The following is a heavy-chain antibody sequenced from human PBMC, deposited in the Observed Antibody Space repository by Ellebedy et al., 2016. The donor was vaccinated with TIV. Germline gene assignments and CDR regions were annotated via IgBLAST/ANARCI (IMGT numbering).Heavy chain of an antibody. CDR2: INQDGRAK. Sequence: GESLKISCAASGFTFSSYAMSWVRQAPGKGLELVANINQDGRAKNYVDSVKGRFTISEDFSKSTLYLQMNSLRPEDTAVYYCARNDAMDVWGQGTTVTVSS. CDR3: ARNDAMDV. CDR1: GFTFSSYA. J-gene: IGHJ6*02. V-gene: IGHV3-7*01.